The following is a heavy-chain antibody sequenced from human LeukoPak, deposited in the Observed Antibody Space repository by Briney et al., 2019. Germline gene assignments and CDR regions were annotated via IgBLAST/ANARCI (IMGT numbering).Heavy chain of an antibody. J-gene: IGHJ4*02. CDR1: GGSISSSGCY. CDR3: ARSPGYTYCDS. V-gene: IGHV4-39*01. D-gene: IGHD5-18*01. Sequence: SETLSLTCTVSGGSISSSGCYWGWIRQPPGKGLEWVGSIYYSGSTYYNPSLNSRVTISVDTSKNQFSLKLSSVTAADTAVYYCARSPGYTYCDSWGQGTLVTVSS. CDR2: IYYSGST.